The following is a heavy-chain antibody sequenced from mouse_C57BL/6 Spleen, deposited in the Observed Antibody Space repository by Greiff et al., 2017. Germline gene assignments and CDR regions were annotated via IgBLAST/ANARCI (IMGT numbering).Heavy chain of an antibody. D-gene: IGHD1-1*02. CDR3: ARGPLSNFYYFDC. CDR1: GYSITSGYY. Sequence: EVQLQQSGPGLVKPSQSLSLTCSVTGYSITSGYYWNWIRQFPGNKLEWMGYISYDGSNNYNPSLKNRISITRDTSKNQFFLKLNSVTTEGTATYYCARGPLSNFYYFDCRGQGATLSVS. J-gene: IGHJ2*01. CDR2: ISYDGSN. V-gene: IGHV3-6*01.